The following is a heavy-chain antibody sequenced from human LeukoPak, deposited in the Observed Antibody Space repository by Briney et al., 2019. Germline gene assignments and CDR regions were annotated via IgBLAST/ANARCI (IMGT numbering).Heavy chain of an antibody. CDR2: ISSSSSYT. CDR1: GFTFSSYS. Sequence: PGGSLTLSCAVSGFTFSSYSMNWVRHAPGNWLEWVSSISSSSSYTFYADSVKGRLTIATENAKNPTYLQMNSMRAEDTAVYYCARVGIWYDSGGYQYYFDYWGQGTLVTVSS. CDR3: ARVGIWYDSGGYQYYFDY. J-gene: IGHJ4*02. V-gene: IGHV3-21*01. D-gene: IGHD3-22*01.